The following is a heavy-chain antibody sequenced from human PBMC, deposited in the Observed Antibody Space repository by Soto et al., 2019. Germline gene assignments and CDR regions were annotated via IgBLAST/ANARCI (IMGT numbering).Heavy chain of an antibody. CDR3: ASDPLGHLTQLWPESGGY. J-gene: IGHJ4*02. D-gene: IGHD5-18*01. V-gene: IGHV3-23*01. Sequence: GGSLRLSCAASGFTFSSYAMSWVRQAPGKGLEWVSAISGSGGSTYYADSVKGRFTISRDNSKNTLYLQMNSLRAEDTAVYYCASDPLGHLTQLWPESGGYWGQGTLVTVSS. CDR1: GFTFSSYA. CDR2: ISGSGGST.